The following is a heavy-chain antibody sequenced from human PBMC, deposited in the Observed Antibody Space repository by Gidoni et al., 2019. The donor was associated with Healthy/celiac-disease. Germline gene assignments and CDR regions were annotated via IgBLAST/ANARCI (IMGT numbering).Heavy chain of an antibody. CDR3: TTDDYYDSSPIDY. J-gene: IGHJ4*02. D-gene: IGHD3-22*01. V-gene: IGHV3-15*01. CDR2: IKSKTEGGTT. CDR1: GFTFSNAW. Sequence: EVQLVESGGGLVKPGGSLRLSCAASGFTFSNAWMSWVRQAPGKGLEWVGRIKSKTEGGTTDYAAPVKGRLTISRDDSKNTLYLQMNSLKTEDTAVYYCTTDDYYDSSPIDYWGQGTLVTVSS.